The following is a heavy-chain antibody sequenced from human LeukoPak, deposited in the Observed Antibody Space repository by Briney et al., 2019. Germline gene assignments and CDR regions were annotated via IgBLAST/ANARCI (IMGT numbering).Heavy chain of an antibody. Sequence: ASVKVSCKASGYTFTGYYMHWVRQAPGQGLEWMGWINPNSGGTNYAQKFQGRVTMTRDTSISTAYMELSRLRSDDTAVYYCARRGYCSSTSCRYGNWFDPWGQGTLVTVSS. CDR1: GYTFTGYY. CDR3: ARRGYCSSTSCRYGNWFDP. D-gene: IGHD2-2*01. CDR2: INPNSGGT. V-gene: IGHV1-2*02. J-gene: IGHJ5*02.